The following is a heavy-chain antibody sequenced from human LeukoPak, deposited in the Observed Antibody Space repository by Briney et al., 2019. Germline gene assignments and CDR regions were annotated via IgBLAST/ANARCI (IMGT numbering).Heavy chain of an antibody. D-gene: IGHD6-13*01. Sequence: SETLSLTCTVSGGSISSSSYYWGWIRQPPGKGLEWIGSIYYSGSTYYNPSLKSRVTISVDTSKNQFSLKLSSVTAADTAVYYCARINSGSSWYSVGAFDIWGQGTMVTVSS. CDR1: GGSISSSSYY. CDR3: ARINSGSSWYSVGAFDI. CDR2: IYYSGST. V-gene: IGHV4-39*07. J-gene: IGHJ3*02.